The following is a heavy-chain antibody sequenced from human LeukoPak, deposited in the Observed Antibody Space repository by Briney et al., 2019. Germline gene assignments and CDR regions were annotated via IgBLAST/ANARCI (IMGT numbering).Heavy chain of an antibody. CDR2: IIPIFGTA. CDR3: ARGDIVVVPAVYNWFDP. V-gene: IGHV1-69*13. D-gene: IGHD2-2*01. J-gene: IGHJ5*02. CDR1: GGTFSSYA. Sequence: GASVKVSCKASGGTFSSYAISWMRQAPGQGLEWMGGIIPIFGTANYAQKFQGRVTITADESTSTAYMELSSLRSEDTAVYYCARGDIVVVPAVYNWFDPWGQGTLVTVSS.